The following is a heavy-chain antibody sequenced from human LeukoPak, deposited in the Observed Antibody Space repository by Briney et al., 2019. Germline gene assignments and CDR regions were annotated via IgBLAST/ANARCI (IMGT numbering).Heavy chain of an antibody. V-gene: IGHV3-23*01. J-gene: IGHJ4*02. Sequence: GGSLRLSCAASGFTFSSLAMTWVRQAPGKGLEWVSTINAVDANTYYADSVKGRFTVSRDNSRNTLYLQMNSLRAEDTAVYYCAKQFLGANWGQGTLVTVSS. CDR1: GFTFSSLA. CDR2: INAVDANT. D-gene: IGHD4/OR15-4a*01. CDR3: AKQFLGAN.